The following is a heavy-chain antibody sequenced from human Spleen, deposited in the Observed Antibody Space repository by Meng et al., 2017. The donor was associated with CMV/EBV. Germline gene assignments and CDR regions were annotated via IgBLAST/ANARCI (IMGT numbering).Heavy chain of an antibody. Sequence: GESLKISCAASGFTFNTYDMNWVRQAPGKGLEWVANIKQDGSEKFYVDSVKGRFTISRDNAKNSLYLQMNSLRAEDTAVYYCASWGESSTSCCSWGQGTLVTVSS. V-gene: IGHV3-7*01. CDR1: GFTFNTYD. CDR2: IKQDGSEK. D-gene: IGHD2-2*01. CDR3: ASWGESSTSCCS. J-gene: IGHJ5*02.